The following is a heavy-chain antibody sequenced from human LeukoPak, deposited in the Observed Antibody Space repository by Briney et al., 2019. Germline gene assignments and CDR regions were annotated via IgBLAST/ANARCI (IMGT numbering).Heavy chain of an antibody. CDR2: ISGSGGST. CDR3: AKGRRYNILTGYYVSEVDP. D-gene: IGHD3-9*01. V-gene: IGHV3-23*01. J-gene: IGHJ5*02. CDR1: GFTLSSYA. Sequence: PGGSLRLSCAASGFTLSSYAMSLVRQAPGEGLEWVSAISGSGGSTYYADSVKGRFTISRDNSKNTLYLQMNSLRVEDTAVYYCAKGRRYNILTGYYVSEVDPWGRGTLVTVSS.